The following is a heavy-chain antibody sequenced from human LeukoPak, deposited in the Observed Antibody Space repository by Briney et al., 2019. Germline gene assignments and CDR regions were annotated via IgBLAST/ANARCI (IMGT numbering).Heavy chain of an antibody. CDR2: IYHTGST. Sequence: SETLSLTCTVSGGSISSYYWSWIRQPPGKGLEWIANIYHTGSTNYNPSLSSRVTISIDTAKNQFSLKLTSVTAADTAVYYCARGWQYYDILTGYQRPNWFDPWGQGTLVTVSS. CDR3: ARGWQYYDILTGYQRPNWFDP. V-gene: IGHV4-59*01. J-gene: IGHJ5*02. D-gene: IGHD3-9*01. CDR1: GGSISSYY.